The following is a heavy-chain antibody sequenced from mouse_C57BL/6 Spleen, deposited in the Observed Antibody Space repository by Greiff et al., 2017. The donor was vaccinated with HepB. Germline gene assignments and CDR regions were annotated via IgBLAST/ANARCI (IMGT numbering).Heavy chain of an antibody. Sequence: EVKLMESGGGLVKPGGSLKLSCAASGFTFSDYGMHWVRQAPEKGLEWVAYISSGSSTIYYEDTVKGRITNSRDNAKNTLFLQMTRLRSEDTAMYYCATRYYGSSYEDYASDYWGQGTSVTVSS. J-gene: IGHJ4*01. V-gene: IGHV5-17*01. CDR3: ATRYYGSSYEDYASDY. CDR2: ISSGSSTI. D-gene: IGHD1-1*01. CDR1: GFTFSDYG.